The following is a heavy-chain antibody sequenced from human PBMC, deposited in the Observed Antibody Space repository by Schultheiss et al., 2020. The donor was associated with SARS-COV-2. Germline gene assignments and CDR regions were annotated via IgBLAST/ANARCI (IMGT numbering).Heavy chain of an antibody. V-gene: IGHV4-38-2*01. J-gene: IGHJ4*02. CDR3: ARGGF. CDR1: GYSISSGYY. Sequence: SETLSLTCAVSGYSISSGYYWGWIRQPPGKGLEWIGYIYYSGSTNYNPSLKSRVTISVDTSKNQFSLKLSSVTAADTAVYYCARGGFWGQGTLVTVSS. CDR2: IYYSGST.